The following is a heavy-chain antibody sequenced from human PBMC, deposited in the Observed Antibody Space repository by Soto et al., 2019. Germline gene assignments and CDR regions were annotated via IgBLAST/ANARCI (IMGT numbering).Heavy chain of an antibody. V-gene: IGHV4-31*02. Sequence: QVQLQESGPGLVKPSQTLSLTWTVSGGSISTGGYYWSWIRQHPGKGVGWFAYIYSSGSTSHNPPLKSRVTLSFYTSKNHFSLKLSSVTAADTAVYYSARKRRWDIVEAWFDPCGQGTLVTVSP. CDR1: GGSISTGGYY. CDR3: ARKRRWDIVEAWFDP. J-gene: IGHJ5*02. D-gene: IGHD2-15*01. CDR2: IYSSGST.